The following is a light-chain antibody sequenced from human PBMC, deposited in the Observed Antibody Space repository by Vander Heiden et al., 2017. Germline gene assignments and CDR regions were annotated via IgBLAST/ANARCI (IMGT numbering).Light chain of an antibody. J-gene: IGKJ2*01. Sequence: IQMAHSPSSLSASVGDRVTITCRASQSISSYLNWYQQKPGKAPKLLIYAASSLQSGVPSRFSGSGSGTDFTLTISSLQPEDFATYYCQQSYNTPYTFGQGTKLEIK. CDR1: QSISSY. CDR2: AAS. CDR3: QQSYNTPYT. V-gene: IGKV1-39*01.